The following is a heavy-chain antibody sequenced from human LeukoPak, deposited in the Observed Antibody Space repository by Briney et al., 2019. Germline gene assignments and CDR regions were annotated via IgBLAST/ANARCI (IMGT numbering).Heavy chain of an antibody. J-gene: IGHJ3*02. CDR3: AGSWSPYDAFDI. Sequence: GGSLRLSCAASGFTFSSYWMSWVRQAPGKGLEWVASIKEDGSEKYYVDSVKGRFTISRDNAKNSVYLQMNSLRAEDTAVYYCAGSWSPYDAFDIWGQGTMVSVSS. CDR2: IKEDGSEK. D-gene: IGHD6-13*01. V-gene: IGHV3-7*01. CDR1: GFTFSSYW.